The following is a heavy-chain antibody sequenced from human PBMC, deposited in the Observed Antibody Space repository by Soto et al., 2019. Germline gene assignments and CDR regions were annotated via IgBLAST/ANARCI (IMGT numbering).Heavy chain of an antibody. Sequence: QVQLVESGGGVVQPGRSLTLSCAASGFTFSSYAMHWVRQAPGKGLEWVAIVSYDGSNKYYADSVKGRFTISRDNSKNTLYLQMHSVRAEDTAVYYCAKDRGRYCSGGSCYLFDYWGQGTLVTVSS. V-gene: IGHV3-30*04. CDR1: GFTFSSYA. D-gene: IGHD2-15*01. CDR2: VSYDGSNK. CDR3: AKDRGRYCSGGSCYLFDY. J-gene: IGHJ4*02.